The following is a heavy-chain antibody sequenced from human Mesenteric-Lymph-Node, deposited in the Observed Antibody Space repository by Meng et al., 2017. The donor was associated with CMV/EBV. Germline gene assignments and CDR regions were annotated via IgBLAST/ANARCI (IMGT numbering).Heavy chain of an antibody. V-gene: IGHV1-69*05. Sequence: SVKVSCKASGGTFGNYAFSWVRQAPGQGLEWMGGIIPIFHVSNFAQKFQGRVTITTDESTTTAYMELSSLISEDTAVYYCAKDLSLSDNYYYYGMDVWGQGTTVTVSS. D-gene: IGHD1-26*01. CDR3: AKDLSLSDNYYYYGMDV. CDR2: IIPIFHVS. CDR1: GGTFGNYA. J-gene: IGHJ6*02.